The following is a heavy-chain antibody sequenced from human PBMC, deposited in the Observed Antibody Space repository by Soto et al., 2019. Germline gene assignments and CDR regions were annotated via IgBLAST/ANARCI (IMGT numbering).Heavy chain of an antibody. CDR1: VFTFISYW. Sequence: PGGSLRLSCASSVFTFISYWMHWVRQAPGKGLVWVSRINSDGSSTSYADSVKGRFTISRDNAKNTLYLQMNSLRAEDTAVYYCARSLPKGDWNYNGMDVWGQGTTVTVSS. D-gene: IGHD2-21*02. V-gene: IGHV3-74*01. CDR3: ARSLPKGDWNYNGMDV. CDR2: INSDGSST. J-gene: IGHJ6*02.